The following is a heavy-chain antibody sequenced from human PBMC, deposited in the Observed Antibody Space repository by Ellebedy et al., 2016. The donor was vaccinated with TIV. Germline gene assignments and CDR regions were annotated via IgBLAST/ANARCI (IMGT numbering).Heavy chain of an antibody. V-gene: IGHV3-23*01. D-gene: IGHD5-18*01. Sequence: GESLKISCAASGFTFSTFAMSWVRQAPGKELEWVSTITGTGGGDNTYYADSVRGRFTISRDDSKNTLYLQMNSLRAEDTAVYYCARDLGYSYGHYGMDVWGQGTTVTVSS. CDR2: ITGTGGGDNT. CDR3: ARDLGYSYGHYGMDV. CDR1: GFTFSTFA. J-gene: IGHJ6*02.